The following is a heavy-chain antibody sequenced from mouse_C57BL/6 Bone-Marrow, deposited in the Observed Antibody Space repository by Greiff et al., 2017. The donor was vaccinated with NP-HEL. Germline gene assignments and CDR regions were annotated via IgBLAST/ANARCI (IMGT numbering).Heavy chain of an antibody. CDR3: ARQLRRRAGYYAMDY. CDR1: GFSLTSYG. D-gene: IGHD3-2*02. J-gene: IGHJ4*01. V-gene: IGHV2-6-1*01. Sequence: QVQLKESGPGLVAPSQSLSITCTVSGFSLTSYGVPWVRQPPGKGLEWLVVIWSDGSTTYNSALKSRLSISKDNSKSQVFLKMNSLQNDDTAMYYCARQLRRRAGYYAMDYWGQGTSVTVSS. CDR2: IWSDGST.